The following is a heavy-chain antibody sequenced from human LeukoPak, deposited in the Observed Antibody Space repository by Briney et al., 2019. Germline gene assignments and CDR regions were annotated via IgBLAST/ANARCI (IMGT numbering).Heavy chain of an antibody. CDR3: ARSVAAAGPLGY. Sequence: SETLSLTCAVHGGSFSGYYWSWIRQPPGKGLEWIGEINHSGSTNYNPSLKSRVTISVDTSKNQFSLKLSSVTAADTAVYYCARSVAAAGPLGYWGQGTLVTVSS. CDR2: INHSGST. CDR1: GGSFSGYY. J-gene: IGHJ4*02. D-gene: IGHD6-13*01. V-gene: IGHV4-34*01.